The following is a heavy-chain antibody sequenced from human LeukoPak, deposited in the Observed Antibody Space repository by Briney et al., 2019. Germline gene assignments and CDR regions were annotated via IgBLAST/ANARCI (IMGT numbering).Heavy chain of an antibody. D-gene: IGHD3-9*01. J-gene: IGHJ4*02. Sequence: TGGSLRLSCAASGFTFSNYAMSWVRQAPGKGLEWVSAIVGSGGSTYYADSVKGRFTISRDNPKNTLYLQMNSLRAEDTAVYYCAKRGDYDILTGYYDSDYWGQGTLVTVSS. V-gene: IGHV3-23*01. CDR3: AKRGDYDILTGYYDSDY. CDR2: IVGSGGST. CDR1: GFTFSNYA.